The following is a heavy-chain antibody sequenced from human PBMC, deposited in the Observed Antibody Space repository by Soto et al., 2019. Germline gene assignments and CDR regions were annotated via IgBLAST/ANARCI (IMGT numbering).Heavy chain of an antibody. CDR2: TNPSGGST. D-gene: IGHD1-1*01. Sequence: GPSVKVSCKASGYTFTSYYMHWVRQAPGQGLEWMGITNPSGGSTSYAQKFQGRVTMTRDTSTSTVYMELSSLRSEDTAMYYCARDPGGTTGIDYWGQGTLVTVSS. CDR3: ARDPGGTTGIDY. J-gene: IGHJ4*02. V-gene: IGHV1-46*03. CDR1: GYTFTSYY.